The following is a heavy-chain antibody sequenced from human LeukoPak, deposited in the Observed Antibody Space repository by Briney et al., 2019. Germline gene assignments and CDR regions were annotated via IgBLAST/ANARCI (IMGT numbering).Heavy chain of an antibody. CDR2: INQDGSAG. J-gene: IGHJ4*02. CDR1: GFTFSTYP. CDR3: VRLFGGVTTFDY. Sequence: GGSLRLSCAASGFTFSTYPMSWVRQAPGKGLDWVASINQDGSAGYYVDSVRGRFTISRDNAKNSLYLQVNSLRVDDTAVYYCVRLFGGVTTFDYWGQGTLVTVSS. V-gene: IGHV3-7*01. D-gene: IGHD4-17*01.